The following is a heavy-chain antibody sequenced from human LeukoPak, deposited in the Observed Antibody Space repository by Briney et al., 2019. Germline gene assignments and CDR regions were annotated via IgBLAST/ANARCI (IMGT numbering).Heavy chain of an antibody. CDR3: AREKTTVVTPDAFDI. CDR2: IIPIFGTA. CDR1: GGTFISYA. D-gene: IGHD4-23*01. J-gene: IGHJ3*02. Sequence: SVKVSCKASGGTFISYAISWVRQAPGQGLEWMGGIIPIFGTANYAQKFQGRVTITADESTSTAYMELSSLRSEDTAVYYCAREKTTVVTPDAFDIWGQGTMVTVSS. V-gene: IGHV1-69*13.